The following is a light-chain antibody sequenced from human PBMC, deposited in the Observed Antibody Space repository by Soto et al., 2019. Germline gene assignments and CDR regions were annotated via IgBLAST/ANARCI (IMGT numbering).Light chain of an antibody. CDR3: SSYEGSNTVT. J-gene: IGLJ2*01. CDR1: SSDVGGYYY. V-gene: IGLV2-8*01. CDR2: EVS. Sequence: QSVLTQPPSASGSPGQSVTISCTGTSSDVGGYYYVSWYQQHPGKAPKLMIYEVSKRPSGVPDRFSGSKSGNTASLTVSGLQAEDEAASYCSSYEGSNTVTFGGGTQLTVL.